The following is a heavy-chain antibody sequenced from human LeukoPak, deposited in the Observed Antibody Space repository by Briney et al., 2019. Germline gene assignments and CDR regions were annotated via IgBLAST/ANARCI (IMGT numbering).Heavy chain of an antibody. D-gene: IGHD5-24*01. J-gene: IGHJ4*02. CDR1: GFIFSSYT. V-gene: IGHV3-21*01. Sequence: GGSLRLSCAASGFIFSSYTMNWVRQAPGEGLEWASSISDTSTYIYYADSVEGRFTISRDSAKSSLFLQMNSLRAEDTAVYYCTRAPPGRDGYSEYWGQGTVVTVST. CDR3: TRAPPGRDGYSEY. CDR2: ISDTSTYI.